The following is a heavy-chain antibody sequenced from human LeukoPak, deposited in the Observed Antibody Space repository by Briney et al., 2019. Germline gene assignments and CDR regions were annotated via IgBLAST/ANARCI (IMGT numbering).Heavy chain of an antibody. CDR1: GFTFSSYS. V-gene: IGHV3-21*04. D-gene: IGHD6-19*01. CDR3: AKDYSEQWLGQSSYWFDY. Sequence: KAGGSLRLSCAASGFTFSSYSMNWVRQAPGKGLEWVSSISSSSSYIYYADSVKGRFTISRDNAKNSLYLQMNSLRGEDTALYYCAKDYSEQWLGQSSYWFDYWGQGTLVTVSS. J-gene: IGHJ4*02. CDR2: ISSSSSYI.